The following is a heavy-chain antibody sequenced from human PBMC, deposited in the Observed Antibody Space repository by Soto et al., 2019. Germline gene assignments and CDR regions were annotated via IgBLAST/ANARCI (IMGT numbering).Heavy chain of an antibody. CDR3: ARDPGVAAPGTGGKDV. CDR2: IIPIFGTA. D-gene: IGHD6-13*01. V-gene: IGHV1-69*01. J-gene: IGHJ6*02. Sequence: QVQLVQSGAEVKKPGSSVKVSCKASGGTFSSYAISWVRQAPGQGLEWMGGIIPIFGTANYAQKFQGRVTITADEPTSTAYMELSSLRSEDTAVYYCARDPGVAAPGTGGKDVWGQGPTVTVSS. CDR1: GGTFSSYA.